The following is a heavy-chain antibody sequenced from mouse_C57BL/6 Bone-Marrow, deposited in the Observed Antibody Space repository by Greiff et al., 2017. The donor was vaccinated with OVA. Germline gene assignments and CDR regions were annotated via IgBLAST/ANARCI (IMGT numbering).Heavy chain of an antibody. J-gene: IGHJ4*01. D-gene: IGHD2-5*01. CDR2: ISYDGSN. V-gene: IGHV3-6*01. Sequence: EVQLVESGPGLVKPSQSLSLTCSVTGYSITSGYYWNWIRQFPGNKLEWMGYISYDGSNNYNPSLKNRISITRDTSKNQFFLKLNSVTTEDTATYYCARKSNYDYAMDYWGQGTSVTVSS. CDR3: ARKSNYDYAMDY. CDR1: GYSITSGYY.